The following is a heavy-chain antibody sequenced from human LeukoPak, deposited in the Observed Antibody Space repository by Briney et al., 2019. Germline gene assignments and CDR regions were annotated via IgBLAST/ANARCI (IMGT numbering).Heavy chain of an antibody. CDR3: ARDVQIDY. D-gene: IGHD1-1*01. Sequence: GGSLRLSCAASGFTFSSYSMNWVRQAPGKGLEWVSSIRSSGSYIYYADSVKGRFTISRDNAENSLYLQMNSLRAEDTAVYYCARDVQIDYWGQGTLVTVSS. CDR2: IRSSGSYI. V-gene: IGHV3-21*01. CDR1: GFTFSSYS. J-gene: IGHJ4*02.